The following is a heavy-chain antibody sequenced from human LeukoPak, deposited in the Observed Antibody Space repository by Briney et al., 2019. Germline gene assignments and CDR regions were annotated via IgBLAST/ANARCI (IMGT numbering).Heavy chain of an antibody. CDR3: ARALRRNNWFDP. CDR1: GGSISSGGYC. Sequence: SETLSLTCTVSGGSISSGGYCWSWIRQHPGKGLEWIGYIYYSGSTYYNPSLKSRVTISVDTSKNQFSLKLSSVTAADTAVYYCARALRRNNWFDPWGQGTLVTVSS. CDR2: IYYSGST. J-gene: IGHJ5*02. V-gene: IGHV4-31*03. D-gene: IGHD5-12*01.